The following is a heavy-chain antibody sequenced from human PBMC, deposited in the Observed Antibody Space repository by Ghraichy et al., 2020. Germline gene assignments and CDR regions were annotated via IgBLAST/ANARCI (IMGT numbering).Heavy chain of an antibody. Sequence: GGSLRLSCAGSGFTFSRNTMNWVRQAPGKGLEWVSYISSSSSYIYYADSVRGRFTISRDNAKNSLYLQMNSLRAEDTAVYYCAREGRWLQSDAYYYGLDVWGQGTTVTVSS. V-gene: IGHV3-21*01. CDR1: GFTFSRNT. J-gene: IGHJ6*02. CDR2: ISSSSSYI. CDR3: AREGRWLQSDAYYYGLDV. D-gene: IGHD5-24*01.